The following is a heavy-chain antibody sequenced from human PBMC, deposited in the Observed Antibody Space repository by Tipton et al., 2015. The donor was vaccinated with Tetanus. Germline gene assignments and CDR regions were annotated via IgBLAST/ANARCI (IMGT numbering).Heavy chain of an antibody. CDR1: GGSISSGGYY. D-gene: IGHD3-16*01. CDR3: AREDWSYGNSFDH. V-gene: IGHV4-61*08. J-gene: IGHJ4*02. Sequence: PGLVKPSEPLSLTCTVSGGSISSGGYYWSWIRQPPGKGLEWIGYIHYSGTTNYNPSVKSRVTISVDTSKSQFSLNLSSVTAADAAVYYCAREDWSYGNSFDHWGQGIQVTVSS. CDR2: IHYSGTT.